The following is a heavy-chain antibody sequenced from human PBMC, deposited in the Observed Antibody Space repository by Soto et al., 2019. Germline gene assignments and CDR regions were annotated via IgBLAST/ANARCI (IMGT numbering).Heavy chain of an antibody. CDR2: IIGDGLYT. Sequence: EVQLVESGGGLVQPGGSLILSCAASGFTFSNYWMVWVRQAPRKGLVWVSRIIGDGLYTTYADSVKGRFTISRDNAKNTVYLQMNILRVEDTAVYYCARGIRGSGTAKDHWGQGTLVTVSS. J-gene: IGHJ4*02. V-gene: IGHV3-74*03. D-gene: IGHD3-10*01. CDR1: GFTFSNYW. CDR3: ARGIRGSGTAKDH.